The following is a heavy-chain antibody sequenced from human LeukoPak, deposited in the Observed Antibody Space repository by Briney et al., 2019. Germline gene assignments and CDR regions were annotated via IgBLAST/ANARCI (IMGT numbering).Heavy chain of an antibody. Sequence: PGGSLRLSCAASRFTLSSYEMTTVRQAPGKGLEWVSYISSSGSTIYYADSLKGRFTISRDNAKNSLYLQMNSLRAEDTAVYYCAGTPDTAMGQLDYWGQGTLVTVSS. V-gene: IGHV3-48*03. CDR2: ISSSGSTI. CDR3: AGTPDTAMGQLDY. CDR1: RFTLSSYE. J-gene: IGHJ4*02. D-gene: IGHD5-18*01.